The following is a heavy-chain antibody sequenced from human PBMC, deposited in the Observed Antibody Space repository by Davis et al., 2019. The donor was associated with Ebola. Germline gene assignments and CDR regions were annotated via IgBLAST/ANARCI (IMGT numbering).Heavy chain of an antibody. Sequence: GGSLRLSCAASGFTVSSNYMIWVRQAPGKGLEWVSLLYSSGSTFYADSVKGRFIISRDNYENTLFLQMNSLRVEDIGVYFCARDPSGGSGWSVGYYGMDVWGKGTTVTVSS. CDR1: GFTVSSNY. J-gene: IGHJ6*04. CDR2: LYSSGST. D-gene: IGHD6-19*01. V-gene: IGHV3-53*01. CDR3: ARDPSGGSGWSVGYYGMDV.